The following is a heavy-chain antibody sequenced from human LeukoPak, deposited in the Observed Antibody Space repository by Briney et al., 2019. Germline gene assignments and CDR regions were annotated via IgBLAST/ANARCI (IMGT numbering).Heavy chain of an antibody. Sequence: GGSLRLSCAASGFTFSSYAMSWVRQAPGKRLEWVSTISDSGGSTYYADSVKGRFTISRDNSKNTLYPQMNSLRAEDTAVYYCAKDSKDTTMVTDLDYWGQGTLVAVSS. J-gene: IGHJ4*02. D-gene: IGHD5-18*01. CDR3: AKDSKDTTMVTDLDY. CDR1: GFTFSSYA. V-gene: IGHV3-23*01. CDR2: ISDSGGST.